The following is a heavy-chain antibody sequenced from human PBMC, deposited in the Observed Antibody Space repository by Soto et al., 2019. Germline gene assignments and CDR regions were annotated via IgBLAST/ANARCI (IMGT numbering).Heavy chain of an antibody. CDR2: ISGSGGST. V-gene: IGHV3-23*01. J-gene: IGHJ6*02. CDR3: AKVGYISSSFGMDV. Sequence: EVQLLESGGGLVQPGGSLRLSCAASGFTFSSYAMSWVRQAPGKGLEWVSAISGSGGSTYYADSVKGRFTIYRDNSKNTLYLQMNSLRAEDTAVYYCAKVGYISSSFGMDVWGQGTTVTVSS. D-gene: IGHD6-13*01. CDR1: GFTFSSYA.